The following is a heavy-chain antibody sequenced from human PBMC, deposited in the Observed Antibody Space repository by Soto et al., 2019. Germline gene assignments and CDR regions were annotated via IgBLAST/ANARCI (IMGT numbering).Heavy chain of an antibody. CDR3: AKDYGDSRAFDI. D-gene: IGHD4-17*01. V-gene: IGHV3-30*18. CDR2: ISYDGSNK. Sequence: QVQLVESGGGVVQPGRSLRLSCAASGFTFSSYGMHWVRQAPGKGLEWVAVISYDGSNKYYADSVKGRFTISRDNSKNTLYLQMNSLRAEDTAVYYCAKDYGDSRAFDIWGQGTMVTVSS. J-gene: IGHJ3*02. CDR1: GFTFSSYG.